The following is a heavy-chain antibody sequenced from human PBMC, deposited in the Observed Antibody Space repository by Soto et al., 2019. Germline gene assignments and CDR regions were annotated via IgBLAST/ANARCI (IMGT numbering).Heavy chain of an antibody. Sequence: ASVKVSCKASGYTFTSYYMHWVRQAPGQGLEWMGIINPSGGSTSYAQKFQGRVTMTRDTSTSTVYMELSSLRSDDTAVYSCACSGQHRNSFEYWGKGSLVTVSS. CDR1: GYTFTSYY. J-gene: IGHJ4*02. CDR2: INPSGGST. CDR3: ACSGQHRNSFEY. V-gene: IGHV1-46*03.